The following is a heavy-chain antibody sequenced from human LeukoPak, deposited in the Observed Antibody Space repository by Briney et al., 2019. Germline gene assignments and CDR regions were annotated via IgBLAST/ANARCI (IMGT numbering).Heavy chain of an antibody. V-gene: IGHV4-4*07. J-gene: IGHJ4*02. Sequence: PSETLSLTCTVAGGSISSYYWSLIRQPAGKGLEWIGRIYTSGSTNYNPSLKSRVTMSVDTSKNQFSLKLSSVTAADTAVYYCARDLSSGYYYTYYFDYWGQGTLVTVSS. CDR3: ARDLSSGYYYTYYFDY. CDR2: IYTSGST. D-gene: IGHD3-22*01. CDR1: GGSISSYY.